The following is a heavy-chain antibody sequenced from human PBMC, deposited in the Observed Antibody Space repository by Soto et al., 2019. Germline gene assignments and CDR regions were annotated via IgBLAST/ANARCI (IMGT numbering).Heavy chain of an antibody. CDR2: INHSGST. Sequence: SETLSLTCAVYGGSFSGYYWSWIRQPPGKGLEWIGEINHSGSTNYNPSLKSRVTISVDTSKNQFSLKLSSVTAADTAVYYCARGVVVAATDARRDAFDIWGQGTMVTVSS. V-gene: IGHV4-34*01. J-gene: IGHJ3*02. CDR3: ARGVVVAATDARRDAFDI. D-gene: IGHD2-15*01. CDR1: GGSFSGYY.